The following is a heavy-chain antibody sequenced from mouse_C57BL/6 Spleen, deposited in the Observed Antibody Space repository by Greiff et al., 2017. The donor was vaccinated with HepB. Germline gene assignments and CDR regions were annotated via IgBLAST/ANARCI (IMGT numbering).Heavy chain of an antibody. CDR2: ISSGGSYT. Sequence: EVKLVESGGDLVKPGGSLKLSCAASGFTFSSYGRSWVRQPPDKRLGWVPTISSGGSYTYYPDSVKGRVTISRDNAKNTLYLQMSSLKSEDTAMYYCARGGNWPYFDYWGQGTTLTVSS. J-gene: IGHJ2*01. V-gene: IGHV5-6*01. D-gene: IGHD2-1*01. CDR1: GFTFSSYG. CDR3: ARGGNWPYFDY.